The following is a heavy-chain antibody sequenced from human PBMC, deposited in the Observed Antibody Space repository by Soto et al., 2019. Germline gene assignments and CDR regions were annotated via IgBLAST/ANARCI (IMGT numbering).Heavy chain of an antibody. CDR3: AREGPRPYYYYGMDV. V-gene: IGHV1-18*01. Sequence: QVQLVQSGAEVKKPGASVKVSCKSSGYTFSMSGISWVRQAPGQGLEWMGWISGYNGKTNYEQKFQDRVTXTAXXSXHMAYMELRSLRSDDTAVYYCAREGPRPYYYYGMDVWGQGTTVTVSS. CDR2: ISGYNGKT. J-gene: IGHJ6*02. CDR1: GYTFSMSG.